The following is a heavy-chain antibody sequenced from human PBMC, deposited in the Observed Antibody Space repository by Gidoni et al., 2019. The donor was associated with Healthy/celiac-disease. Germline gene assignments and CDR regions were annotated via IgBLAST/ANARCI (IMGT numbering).Heavy chain of an antibody. J-gene: IGHJ6*02. Sequence: QVQLVQSGAEVKKPGASVKVSCKASVYTFTRYGISWLRPAPGQGLEWMGWISAYNGNTNYAQKLQGRVTMTKETSTSTAYMELRSLRSDDTAVYYCARDLCSGGRCYTFYPFYYYYGMDVWGQGTTVTVSS. CDR3: ARDLCSGGRCYTFYPFYYYYGMDV. D-gene: IGHD2-15*01. V-gene: IGHV1-18*01. CDR2: ISAYNGNT. CDR1: VYTFTRYG.